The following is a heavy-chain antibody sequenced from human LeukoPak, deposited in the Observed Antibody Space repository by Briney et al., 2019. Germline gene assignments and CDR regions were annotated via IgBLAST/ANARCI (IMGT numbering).Heavy chain of an antibody. CDR3: ARGTIVLMVYAVHNWFDP. D-gene: IGHD2-8*01. CDR2: INPNSGGT. J-gene: IGHJ5*02. Sequence: GASVSVSFKASGYTFTCYYMHWVRQAPGQGQGWMGGINPNSGGTNYEQKFQGRVTMTRDTSISTAYMELSRLRSDDTAVYYCARGTIVLMVYAVHNWFDPWGQGTLVTVSS. V-gene: IGHV1-2*02. CDR1: GYTFTCYY.